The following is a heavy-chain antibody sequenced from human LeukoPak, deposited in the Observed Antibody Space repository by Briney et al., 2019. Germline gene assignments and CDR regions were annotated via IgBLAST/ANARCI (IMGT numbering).Heavy chain of an antibody. V-gene: IGHV4-39*01. Sequence: SETLSLTCTVSGGPISSSSYYWGWIRQPPGKGLEWIGSIYYSGSTYYNPSLKSRVTISVDTSKNQFSLKLTSVTAADTAVYYCARHWYGGAFDVWGQGSMVTVSS. CDR1: GGPISSSSYY. CDR2: IYYSGST. D-gene: IGHD1-14*01. CDR3: ARHWYGGAFDV. J-gene: IGHJ3*01.